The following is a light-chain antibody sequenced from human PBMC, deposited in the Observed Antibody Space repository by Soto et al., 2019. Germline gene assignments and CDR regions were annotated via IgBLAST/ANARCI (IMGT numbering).Light chain of an antibody. J-gene: IGLJ1*01. Sequence: QSVLPQPPSVSGAPGQRVTISCTGSSSNIEAAYDVHWYQHLPGTAPKLLIYGNDNRPSGVPDRFSGSKSGTSASLAISGLQAEDEADYYCQSYDSSLRGHVFGSGTKVTVL. CDR3: QSYDSSLRGHV. CDR2: GND. V-gene: IGLV1-40*01. CDR1: SSNIEAAYD.